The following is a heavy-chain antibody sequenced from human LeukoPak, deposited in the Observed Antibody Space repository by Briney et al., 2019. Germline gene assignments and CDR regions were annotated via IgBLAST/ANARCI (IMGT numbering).Heavy chain of an antibody. Sequence: PSETLSLTCTVSGGSISSYYWSWIRQPPGKGLEWIGYIYYSGSTNYNPSLKSRVTISVDTSKNQFSLRLSSVIAADTAVYYCARRGQWLVPRAFDIWGQGTMVTVSS. D-gene: IGHD6-19*01. CDR1: GGSISSYY. J-gene: IGHJ3*02. V-gene: IGHV4-59*08. CDR3: ARRGQWLVPRAFDI. CDR2: IYYSGST.